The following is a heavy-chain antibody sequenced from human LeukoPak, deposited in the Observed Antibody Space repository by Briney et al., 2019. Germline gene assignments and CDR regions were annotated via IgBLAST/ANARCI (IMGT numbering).Heavy chain of an antibody. J-gene: IGHJ4*02. D-gene: IGHD3-22*01. CDR1: GDSVSRSDSY. Sequence: SETLSLTCSVSGDSVSRSDSYWDWIRQPPGKGLEWIGSIYYSGSTYYSPSLKSRVTISVDTSKNQFSLKLSSVTAADTAVYYCALMYYSDSSGYYLGYYFDYWGRGTLVTVSS. CDR2: IYYSGST. V-gene: IGHV4-39*01. CDR3: ALMYYSDSSGYYLGYYFDY.